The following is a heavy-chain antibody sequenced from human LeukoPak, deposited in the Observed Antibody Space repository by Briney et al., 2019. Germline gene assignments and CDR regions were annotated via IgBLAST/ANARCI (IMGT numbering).Heavy chain of an antibody. J-gene: IGHJ5*02. CDR2: MNPQSCGT. V-gene: IGHV1-2*02. Sequence: ASVKLSCKCSGYTLTGYYVHWVRQAPGQALEWMGWMNPQSCGTNCAQKIDARVTMNSDTSISTAYMELSRLRFDDTAVYYCARALTWELYNSWFDPWGQGTLVTVSS. CDR3: ARALTWELYNSWFDP. D-gene: IGHD1-26*01. CDR1: GYTLTGYY.